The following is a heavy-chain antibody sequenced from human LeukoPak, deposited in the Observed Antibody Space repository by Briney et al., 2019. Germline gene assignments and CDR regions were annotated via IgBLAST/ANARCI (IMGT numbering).Heavy chain of an antibody. J-gene: IGHJ5*02. V-gene: IGHV3-15*01. Sequence: GGSLRLSCAASGFTFSNAWMSWVRQAPGKGLEWVGRIKSKTDGGTKDYAAPVKGRFTISRDDSKNTLYLQMNSLKTEDTDVYHCTTDPEGEDGVYLKGFDPWGQGTLVTVSS. D-gene: IGHD4-17*01. CDR1: GFTFSNAW. CDR2: IKSKTDGGTK. CDR3: TTDPEGEDGVYLKGFDP.